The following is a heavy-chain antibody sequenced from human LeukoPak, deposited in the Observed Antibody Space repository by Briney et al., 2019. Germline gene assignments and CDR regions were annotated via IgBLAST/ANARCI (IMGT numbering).Heavy chain of an antibody. CDR1: VYTFTSYD. J-gene: IGHJ4*02. CDR2: MNPNSGNT. V-gene: IGHV1-8*01. CDR3: ARNEYGDLELDD. Sequence: ASVKVSCKASVYTFTSYDINWVRQATGQGLEWMGWMNPNSGNTGYAQKLQGRATMTRNTSISTAYMELIGLRSEDTAVYYCARNEYGDLELDDWGQGTLVTVSS. D-gene: IGHD4-17*01.